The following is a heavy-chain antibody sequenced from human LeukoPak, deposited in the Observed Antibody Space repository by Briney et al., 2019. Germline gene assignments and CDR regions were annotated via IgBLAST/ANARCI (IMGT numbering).Heavy chain of an antibody. J-gene: IGHJ6*02. V-gene: IGHV4-34*01. CDR3: ARVLGVV. CDR1: GGSFSGYY. CDR2: INHSGST. Sequence: SETLSLTCAVYGGSFSGYYWSWIRQPPGKGLEWIGEINHSGSTNYNPSLKSRVTISVDTSKNQFSLKLSSVTAADTAVYYCARVLGVVWGQGPRLPSP.